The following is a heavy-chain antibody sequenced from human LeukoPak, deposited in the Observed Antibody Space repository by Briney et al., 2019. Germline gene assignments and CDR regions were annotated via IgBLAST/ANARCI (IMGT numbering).Heavy chain of an antibody. CDR2: ISYDGSNK. CDR1: RFAFSSYG. Sequence: PGGSLTLSCAAARFAFSSYGMHWVRQAPGKGLEWVAIISYDGSNKYYADSVKGRFTISRDNSKNTLYLQMNSLRAEDAAVYYCAKDRGSSWGLSTFDIWGQGTMVTVSS. V-gene: IGHV3-30*18. J-gene: IGHJ3*02. D-gene: IGHD6-13*01. CDR3: AKDRGSSWGLSTFDI.